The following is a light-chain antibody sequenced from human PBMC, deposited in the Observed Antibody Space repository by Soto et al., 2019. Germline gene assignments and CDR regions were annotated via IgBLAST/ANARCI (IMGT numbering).Light chain of an antibody. J-gene: IGLJ1*01. CDR3: SSYTSSSKI. Sequence: QSALTQPASVSGSPGQSITISCTGTSSDVGGYNYVSWYQQHPGKAPKLMIYEVSNRPSGVSNRFSGSKSGNTASLTISGLQAEDEADYYCSSYTSSSKIFGTGTKLTGL. CDR1: SSDVGGYNY. CDR2: EVS. V-gene: IGLV2-14*01.